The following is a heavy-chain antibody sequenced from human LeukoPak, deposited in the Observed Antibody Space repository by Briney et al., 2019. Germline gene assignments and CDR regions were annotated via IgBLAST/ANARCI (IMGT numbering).Heavy chain of an antibody. CDR1: GYSFTSYW. CDR2: IDPSDSYT. V-gene: IGHV5-10-1*01. Sequence: GESLKISCKGSGYSFTSYWISWVRQMPGKGLEWMGRIDPSDSYTNYSPSSQGHVTISADKSISTAYLQWSSLKASDTAMYYCARWGSGWYFPDQHWGQGTLVTVSS. D-gene: IGHD6-19*01. J-gene: IGHJ1*01. CDR3: ARWGSGWYFPDQH.